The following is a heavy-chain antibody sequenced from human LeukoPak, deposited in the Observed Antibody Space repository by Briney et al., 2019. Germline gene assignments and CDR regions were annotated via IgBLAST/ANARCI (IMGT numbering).Heavy chain of an antibody. CDR1: GFTFSSYA. CDR3: AKDYNYDCDCHLFDS. Sequence: GGSLRLSCAASGFTFSSYAMTWVRQAPGKGLEWVSVLTTGGSTYYADSVKSRFSISKDNSKNTLYQQMNRERGGDTAVYYCAKDYNYDCDCHLFDSWGQGTLVTVSS. V-gene: IGHV3-23*01. CDR2: LTTGGST. J-gene: IGHJ4*02. D-gene: IGHD3-16*01.